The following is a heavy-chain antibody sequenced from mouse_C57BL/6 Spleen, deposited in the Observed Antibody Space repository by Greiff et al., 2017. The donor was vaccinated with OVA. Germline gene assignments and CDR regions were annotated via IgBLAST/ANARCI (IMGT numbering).Heavy chain of an antibody. D-gene: IGHD1-1*01. CDR3: ARVVYDSSRDYAMDY. CDR2: IYPGSGST. J-gene: IGHJ4*01. V-gene: IGHV1-55*01. Sequence: VQLQQPGAELVKPGASVKMSCKASGYTFTSYWITWVKQRPGQGLEWIGDIYPGSGSTNYNEKFKSKATLTVDTSSSTAYMQLSSLTTEDSAVYYCARVVYDSSRDYAMDYWGQGTSVTVSS. CDR1: GYTFTSYW.